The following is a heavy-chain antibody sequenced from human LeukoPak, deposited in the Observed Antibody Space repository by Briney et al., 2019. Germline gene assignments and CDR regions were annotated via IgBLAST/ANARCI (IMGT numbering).Heavy chain of an antibody. V-gene: IGHV3-21*01. J-gene: IGHJ4*02. CDR2: ISSSSSYI. Sequence: GGSLRLSCAASGFTSSSYSMNWVRQAPGKGLEWVSSISSSSSYIYYADSVKGRFTISRDNAKNSLYLQMNSLRAEDTAVYYCARDEISVEMAFDYWGQGTLVTVSS. CDR1: GFTSSSYS. D-gene: IGHD5-24*01. CDR3: ARDEISVEMAFDY.